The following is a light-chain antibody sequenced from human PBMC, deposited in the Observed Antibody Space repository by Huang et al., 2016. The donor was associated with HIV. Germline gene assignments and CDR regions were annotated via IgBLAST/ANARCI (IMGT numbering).Light chain of an antibody. CDR1: ETIASNY. CDR2: GAS. J-gene: IGKJ1*01. V-gene: IGKV3-20*01. Sequence: EVVLTQSPGTLSLSPGKRVALSCRASETIASNYLAWYRQSPGQAPRRLIYGASNRATATPDRFSGSGSGTDFTLTITKLEPEDSAVYYCQQYGTSPLTFGQGTRVEIK. CDR3: QQYGTSPLT.